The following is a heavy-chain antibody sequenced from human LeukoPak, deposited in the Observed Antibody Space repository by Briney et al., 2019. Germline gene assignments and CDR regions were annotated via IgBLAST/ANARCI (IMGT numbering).Heavy chain of an antibody. V-gene: IGHV4-38-2*01. D-gene: IGHD3-10*01. J-gene: IGHJ3*02. CDR2: IYHSGST. CDR3: ARRLVREDAFDI. CDR1: GYSISSGYY. Sequence: SETLSLTCAVSGYSISSGYYWGWIRQPPGKGLEWIGSIYHSGSTHYNPSLKSRVTISVDTSKNQFSLKLSSVTAADTAVYYCARRLVREDAFDIWGQGTMVTVSS.